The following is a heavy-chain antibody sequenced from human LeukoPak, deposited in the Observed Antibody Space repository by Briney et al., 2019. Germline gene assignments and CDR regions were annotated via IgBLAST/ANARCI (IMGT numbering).Heavy chain of an antibody. J-gene: IGHJ4*02. V-gene: IGHV3-23*01. CDR2: ISGSGGST. CDR1: GFTFSSYA. D-gene: IGHD3-9*01. CDR3: AKAPRYCDWLLSVY. Sequence: PGGSLRLSCAASGFTFSSYAMSWVRQAPGKGLEWVSAISGSGGSTYYAHSVKGRFTISRDNSKNTLYLQMNSLRAEDTAVYYCAKAPRYCDWLLSVYWGQGTLVTVSS.